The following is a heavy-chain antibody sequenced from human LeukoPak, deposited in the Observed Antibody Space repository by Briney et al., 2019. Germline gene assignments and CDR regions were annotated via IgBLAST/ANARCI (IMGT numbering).Heavy chain of an antibody. Sequence: SETLSLTCTVSGGSISNYYWSWLRQPPGKGLEWIGYIYFSGTTNINPSLKSRVTISVDMSKNQFSLKLSSVTAADTAVYYCARRVPAARQAMTGWFDPWGQGTLVTVSS. V-gene: IGHV4-59*01. CDR2: IYFSGTT. CDR3: ARRVPAARQAMTGWFDP. D-gene: IGHD2-2*01. CDR1: GGSISNYY. J-gene: IGHJ5*02.